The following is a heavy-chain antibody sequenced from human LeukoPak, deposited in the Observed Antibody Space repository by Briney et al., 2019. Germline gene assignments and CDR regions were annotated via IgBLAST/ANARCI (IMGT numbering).Heavy chain of an antibody. CDR1: GFTFSSYA. J-gene: IGHJ4*02. V-gene: IGHV3-30*04. Sequence: PGGSLRLSCAASGFTFSSYAMHWVRLAAGKGLEWVAFIAYDGSNNYYAESVKGRFTISRDNSKNTLYLQMNSLRAEDTAVYYCARGTIYYGSGNYFDYWGQGTLVTVSS. CDR3: ARGTIYYGSGNYFDY. D-gene: IGHD3-10*01. CDR2: IAYDGSNN.